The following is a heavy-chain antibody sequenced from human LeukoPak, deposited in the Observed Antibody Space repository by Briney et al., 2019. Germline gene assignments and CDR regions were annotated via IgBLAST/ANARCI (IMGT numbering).Heavy chain of an antibody. CDR1: GGSISSYY. D-gene: IGHD5-18*01. CDR3: ARGGEGYPLPHYFDY. CDR2: IYYSGST. Sequence: SETLSLTCTVSGGSISSYYWSWIRQPPGKGLEWIGYIYYSGSTNYNPSLKSRVTISVDTSKNQFSLKLTSVTAADTAVYYCARGGEGYPLPHYFDYWGQGTLDTVSS. J-gene: IGHJ4*02. V-gene: IGHV4-59*01.